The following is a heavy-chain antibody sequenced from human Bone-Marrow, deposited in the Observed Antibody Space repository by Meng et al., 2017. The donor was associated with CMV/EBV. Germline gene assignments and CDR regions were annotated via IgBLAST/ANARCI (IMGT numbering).Heavy chain of an antibody. J-gene: IGHJ3*02. V-gene: IGHV4-61*01. Sequence: SETLSLTCTVSGGSVSSGSYYWSWIRQPPGKGLEWIGYIYYSGSTNYNPSLKSRVTISVDTSKNQFSLMLSSVTAADTAVYYCAGRGSSGYLGAFDILGQGTMVTVSS. D-gene: IGHD3-22*01. CDR3: AGRGSSGYLGAFDI. CDR1: GGSVSSGSYY. CDR2: IYYSGST.